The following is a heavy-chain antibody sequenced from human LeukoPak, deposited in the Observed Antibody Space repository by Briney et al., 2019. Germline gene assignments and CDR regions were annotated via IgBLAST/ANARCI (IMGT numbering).Heavy chain of an antibody. J-gene: IGHJ6*03. CDR3: AREQCQLLGFYYYYYMDV. CDR1: GDSISSGSYY. CDR2: IYSSGRT. V-gene: IGHV4-61*02. D-gene: IGHD2-2*01. Sequence: SETLSLTCTVSGDSISSGSYYWSWIRQPAGEGLEWIGRIYSSGRTHYSPSLKSRVAISVDTSKNRFSLRLSSVTAADTAVYYCAREQCQLLGFYYYYYMDVWGKGTTVTVSS.